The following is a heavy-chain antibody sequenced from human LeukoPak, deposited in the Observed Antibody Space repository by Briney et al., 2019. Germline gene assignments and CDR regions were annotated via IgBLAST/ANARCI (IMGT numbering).Heavy chain of an antibody. V-gene: IGHV4-4*07. Sequence: SETLSLTCTVSGGSISSSYWSWIRQPAGKGLEWIGHIYTSGSTNYNPSLKSRVTMSVDTSKNQFSLKLSSVTAADTAVYYCARHEGRVYSSSWRPFDDWGQGTLVTVSS. CDR3: ARHEGRVYSSSWRPFDD. CDR1: GGSISSSY. J-gene: IGHJ4*02. CDR2: IYTSGST. D-gene: IGHD6-13*01.